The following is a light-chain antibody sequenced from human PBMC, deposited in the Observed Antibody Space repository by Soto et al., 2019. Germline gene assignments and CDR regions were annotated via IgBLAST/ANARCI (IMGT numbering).Light chain of an antibody. J-gene: IGLJ1*01. V-gene: IGLV1-40*01. CDR1: SSNIGAGYD. CDR3: QSYDSSLSGYG. CDR2: GNS. Sequence: QSVLTQPPSVSGAPGQRVTISCTGSSSNIGAGYDVHWYQQLPGTAPKLLIYGNSNRPSGVPDRFSGSKSGTSASLAITGLQAEDEADYYCQSYDSSLSGYGFGTGTKGTFL.